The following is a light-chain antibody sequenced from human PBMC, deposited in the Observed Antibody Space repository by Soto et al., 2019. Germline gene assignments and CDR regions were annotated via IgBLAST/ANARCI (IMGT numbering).Light chain of an antibody. CDR3: CSYAGSYKV. CDR2: DVS. CDR1: SSDVGGYNY. Sequence: QSALTQPRSVSGSPGQSVTISCTGTSSDVGGYNYVSWYRQHPGKAPKLMIYDVSKRPSGVPDRFSGSKSGNTASLTISGLQAEDEADYYCCSYAGSYKVFGTGTKLTVL. V-gene: IGLV2-11*01. J-gene: IGLJ1*01.